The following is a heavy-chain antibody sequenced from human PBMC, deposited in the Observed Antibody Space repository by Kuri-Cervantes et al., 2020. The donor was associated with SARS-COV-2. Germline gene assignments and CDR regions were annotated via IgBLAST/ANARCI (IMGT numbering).Heavy chain of an antibody. CDR1: GFTFSSYA. D-gene: IGHD3-3*01. Sequence: GGSLRLSCAASGFTFSSYAMSWVRQAPEKGLEWVSAISGSGGSTYYADSVKGRFTISRDNSKNTLYLQMNSLRAEDTAVYYCAKGGDDFWSGYYTAITADPFDYWGQGTLVTVSS. CDR2: ISGSGGST. V-gene: IGHV3-23*01. J-gene: IGHJ4*02. CDR3: AKGGDDFWSGYYTAITADPFDY.